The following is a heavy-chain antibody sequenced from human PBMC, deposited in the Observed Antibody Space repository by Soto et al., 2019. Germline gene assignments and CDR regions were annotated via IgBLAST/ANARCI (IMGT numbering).Heavy chain of an antibody. CDR3: ARGHGGITIFGAPGHFDY. CDR1: GGSISSSSHY. J-gene: IGHJ4*02. CDR2: MSYSGSA. Sequence: SETLSLTCSVFGGSISSSSHYWGWIRQAPGKGLEWIGSMSYSGSAYYNPSLKSRVTLFADMSKNQVSLKLSSVTAADTAMYYCARGHGGITIFGAPGHFDYWGQGTRVTVSS. D-gene: IGHD3-3*01. V-gene: IGHV4-39*01.